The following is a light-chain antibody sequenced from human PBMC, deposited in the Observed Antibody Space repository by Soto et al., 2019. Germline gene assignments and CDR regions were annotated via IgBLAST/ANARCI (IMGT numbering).Light chain of an antibody. Sequence: DIQVTQSPSTVSASVGDSVTITCRASQSITTWLAWYQQRPGKAPKLLIYDVSSLQSGVPSRFSGSGSGTEFTLTISSLQPDDFATYYCQQYSVYWTFGQGTKVDIK. J-gene: IGKJ1*01. CDR3: QQYSVYWT. CDR1: QSITTW. V-gene: IGKV1-5*01. CDR2: DVS.